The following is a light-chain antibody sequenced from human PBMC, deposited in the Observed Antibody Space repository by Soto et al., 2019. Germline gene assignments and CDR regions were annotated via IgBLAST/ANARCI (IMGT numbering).Light chain of an antibody. Sequence: QSVLTQPASVSGSPGQSVTISCTGTSSDIGAYKYVSWYQHHPGKSPRLLIYEVSNRPSGVSNRFSASKSGNTASLTISGLQAEDEADYYCCSYIRSSPPVFGAGTKVTVL. CDR3: CSYIRSSPPV. CDR2: EVS. J-gene: IGLJ2*01. V-gene: IGLV2-14*01. CDR1: SSDIGAYKY.